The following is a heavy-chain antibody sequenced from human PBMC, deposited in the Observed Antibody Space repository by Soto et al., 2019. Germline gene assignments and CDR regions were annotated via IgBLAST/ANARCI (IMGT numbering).Heavy chain of an antibody. CDR2: INPNSGNT. Sequence: SVKVSCKDSGYTYTSYDINWVRQATGQGLEWMGWINPNSGNTAYAQKFQGRVTMTRNTSISTAYMELSSLRAEDTAIYYCARVGLVRFLDRYFFDYWGQGTLVTVSS. CDR1: GYTYTSYD. D-gene: IGHD3-3*01. J-gene: IGHJ4*02. V-gene: IGHV1-8*01. CDR3: ARVGLVRFLDRYFFDY.